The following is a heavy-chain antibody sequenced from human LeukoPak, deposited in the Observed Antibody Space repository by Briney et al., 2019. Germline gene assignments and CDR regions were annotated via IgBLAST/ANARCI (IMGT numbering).Heavy chain of an antibody. Sequence: SQTLSLTCTVSSASISTAGHSWSWLRQHPGQGLEWIGDIYYSGTTYYLPSLKSRVTISVDTSKNQFSLKLSSVTAADTAVYYCARSGKAPNNWFDPWGQGTLVTVSS. CDR1: SASISTAGHS. V-gene: IGHV4-31*03. J-gene: IGHJ5*02. CDR3: ARSGKAPNNWFDP. CDR2: IYYSGTT.